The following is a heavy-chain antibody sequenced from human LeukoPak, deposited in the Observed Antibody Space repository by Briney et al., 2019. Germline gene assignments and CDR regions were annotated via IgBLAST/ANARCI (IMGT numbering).Heavy chain of an antibody. D-gene: IGHD2-21*01. V-gene: IGHV1-18*01. Sequence: ASVKVSCKASGYTFINYGISWVRQAPGQGLEWMGWISAENGNTGYVENLQGRVTMTTDTSSSTAYMELRSLRSDDTAVYYCARDRWNCGGDCYFNWFDPWGQGTLVTVSS. CDR3: ARDRWNCGGDCYFNWFDP. J-gene: IGHJ5*02. CDR1: GYTFINYG. CDR2: ISAENGNT.